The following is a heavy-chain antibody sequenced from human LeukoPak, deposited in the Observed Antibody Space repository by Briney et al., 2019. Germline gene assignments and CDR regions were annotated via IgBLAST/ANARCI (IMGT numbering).Heavy chain of an antibody. J-gene: IGHJ3*02. Sequence: PSETLSLTCSVSGGSISSHYWSWIRQPPGKGLEWIGYIYYSGSTNYNPSLKSRVTISVDTSKNQFSLKLSSVTAADTAVYYCARGGARYQPAFDIWGQGTMVTVSS. D-gene: IGHD1-14*01. V-gene: IGHV4-59*11. CDR2: IYYSGST. CDR3: ARGGARYQPAFDI. CDR1: GGSISSHY.